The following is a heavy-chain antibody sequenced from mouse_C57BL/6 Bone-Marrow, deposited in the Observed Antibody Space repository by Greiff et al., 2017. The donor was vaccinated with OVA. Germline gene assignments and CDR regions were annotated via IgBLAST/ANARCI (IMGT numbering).Heavy chain of an antibody. CDR3: ATPYGNYPAWFAD. CDR2: ISYDGSN. Sequence: DVKLQESGPGLVKPSQSLSLTCSVTGYSITSGYYWNWIRQFPGNKLEWMGYISYDGSNNYNPSLKNRISITRDTSKNQFFLKLNSVTTEDTATYYCATPYGNYPAWFADWGQGTLVTVSA. V-gene: IGHV3-6*01. J-gene: IGHJ3*01. CDR1: GYSITSGYY. D-gene: IGHD2-1*01.